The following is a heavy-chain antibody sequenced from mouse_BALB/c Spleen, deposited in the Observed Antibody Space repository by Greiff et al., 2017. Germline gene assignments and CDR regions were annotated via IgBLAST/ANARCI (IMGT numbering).Heavy chain of an antibody. CDR3: AREKGSSYEGAMDY. CDR1: GFTFSDYG. Sequence: EVHLVESGGGLVQPGGSRKLSCAASGFTFSDYGMAWVRQAPGKGPEWVAFISNLAYSIYYADTVTGRFTISRENAKNTLYLEMSSLRSEDTAMYYCAREKGSSYEGAMDYWGQGTSVTVSS. V-gene: IGHV5-15*02. J-gene: IGHJ4*01. CDR2: ISNLAYSI. D-gene: IGHD1-1*01.